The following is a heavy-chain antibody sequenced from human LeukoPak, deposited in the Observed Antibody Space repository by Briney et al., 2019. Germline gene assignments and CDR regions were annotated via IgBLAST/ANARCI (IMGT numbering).Heavy chain of an antibody. CDR1: GFTFSSFA. V-gene: IGHV3-30*18. D-gene: IGHD3-10*01. Sequence: GGSLRLSCGVSGFTFSSFAMSWVRQAPGKGLEWVAVISYDGSNKYYADSVKGRFTISRDNSKNTLYLQMNSLRAEDTAVYYCAKDLWFGASRNYYYYYGMDVWGQGTTVTVSS. CDR2: ISYDGSNK. CDR3: AKDLWFGASRNYYYYYGMDV. J-gene: IGHJ6*02.